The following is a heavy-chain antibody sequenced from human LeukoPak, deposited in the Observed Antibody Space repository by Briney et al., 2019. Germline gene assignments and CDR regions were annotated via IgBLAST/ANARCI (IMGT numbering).Heavy chain of an antibody. Sequence: GESLKISCKGPGYSFTSYWIGWVRQMPGKGLEWMGIIYPGDSDTRYSPSFQGQVAISADKSIGTAYLQWSSLKASDTAMYYCARQGVYSSGWYDAFDIWGQGTMVTVSS. CDR3: ARQGVYSSGWYDAFDI. CDR2: IYPGDSDT. J-gene: IGHJ3*02. V-gene: IGHV5-51*01. CDR1: GYSFTSYW. D-gene: IGHD6-19*01.